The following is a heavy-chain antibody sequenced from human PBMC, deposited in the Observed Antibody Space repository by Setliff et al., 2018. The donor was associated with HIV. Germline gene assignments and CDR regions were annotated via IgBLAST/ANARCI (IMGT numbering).Heavy chain of an antibody. CDR2: IYSGGST. J-gene: IGHJ3*02. D-gene: IGHD5-18*01. V-gene: IGHV3-53*01. CDR3: ARRGYSYGRGDAFDI. CDR1: GFTVSSNY. Sequence: PGGSLRLSCAASGFTVSSNYMSWVRQAPGKGLEWVSVIYSGGSTYYAYSVKGRFTISRDNSKNTLYLQMNSLRAEDTAVYYCARRGYSYGRGDAFDIWGQGTMGTGSS.